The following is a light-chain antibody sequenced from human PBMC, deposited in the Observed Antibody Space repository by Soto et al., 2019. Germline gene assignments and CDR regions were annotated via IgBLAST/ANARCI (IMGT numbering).Light chain of an antibody. V-gene: IGLV2-8*01. CDR3: SSYAGSNNFVV. J-gene: IGLJ2*01. CDR1: SSDVGAYNY. Sequence: QSALTQPPSASGSPGQSVTISCTGTSSDVGAYNYVSWYQQHPGKAPQVMLYEVSKRPSGVPDRFSGSKSGNTASLTVSGLRGEDEAHYYCSSYAGSNNFVVFGGGTKLTGL. CDR2: EVS.